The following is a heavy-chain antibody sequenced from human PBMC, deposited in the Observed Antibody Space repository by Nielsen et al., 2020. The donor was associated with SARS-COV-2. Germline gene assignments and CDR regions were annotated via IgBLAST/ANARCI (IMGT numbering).Heavy chain of an antibody. Sequence: VRQPPGKGLEWVSYISSSGSTIYYADSVKGRFTISRDNAKNSLYLQMNSLRDEDTAVYYCARVRTHYYDSSGYLYYYYGMDVWGQGTTVTVSS. CDR2: ISSSGSTI. V-gene: IGHV3-48*02. J-gene: IGHJ6*02. D-gene: IGHD3-22*01. CDR3: ARVRTHYYDSSGYLYYYYGMDV.